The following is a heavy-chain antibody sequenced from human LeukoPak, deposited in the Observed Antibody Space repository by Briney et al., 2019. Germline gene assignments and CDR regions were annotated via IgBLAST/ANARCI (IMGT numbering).Heavy chain of an antibody. J-gene: IGHJ6*03. CDR3: ARLEQYYYYYVDV. V-gene: IGHV4-59*01. D-gene: IGHD5-24*01. CDR2: IYYSGST. Sequence: SETLSLTCTVSGGSICSYYWSWIRQPPGKGLEWIGYIYYSGSTNYNPSLKSRVTISVDTSKNQFSLKLSSVTAADTAVYYCARLEQYYYYYVDVWGKGTTVTVSS. CDR1: GGSICSYY.